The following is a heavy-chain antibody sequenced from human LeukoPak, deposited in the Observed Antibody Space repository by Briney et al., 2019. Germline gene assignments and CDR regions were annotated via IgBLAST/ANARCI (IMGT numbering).Heavy chain of an antibody. Sequence: NPGGSLRLSCAASGFTFSSYSMNWVGQAPGKGLEWVSSISSSSSYIYYADSVKGRFTISRDNAKNSLYLQMNSLRAEDTAVYYCARDRVHAFDIWGQGTMVTVSS. CDR1: GFTFSSYS. J-gene: IGHJ3*02. CDR3: ARDRVHAFDI. V-gene: IGHV3-21*01. D-gene: IGHD1-1*01. CDR2: ISSSSSYI.